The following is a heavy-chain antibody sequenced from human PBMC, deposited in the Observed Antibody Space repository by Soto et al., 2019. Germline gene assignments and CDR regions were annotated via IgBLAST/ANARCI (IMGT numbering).Heavy chain of an antibody. CDR1: GGSISSGGYY. J-gene: IGHJ4*02. V-gene: IGHV4-31*03. Sequence: SETLSLTCTVSGGSISSGGYYWSWIRQHPGKGLEWIGYIYYSGSTYYNPSLKSRVTISVDTSKNQFSLKLSSVTAADTAVYYCARDNYSYGYFDYWGQGTLVTVSS. CDR3: ARDNYSYGYFDY. CDR2: IYYSGST. D-gene: IGHD5-18*01.